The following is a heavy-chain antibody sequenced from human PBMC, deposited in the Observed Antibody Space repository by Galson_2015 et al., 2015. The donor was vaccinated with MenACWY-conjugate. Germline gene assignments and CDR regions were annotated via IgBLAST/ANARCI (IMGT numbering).Heavy chain of an antibody. CDR2: INSDGSST. CDR1: GLTFSSYW. Sequence: SLRLSCAASGLTFSSYWMHWVRHAPGKGLVWVSRINSDGSSTSYADSVKGRFTISRDNAKNTLYLQMNSLRAEDTAVYYCAARLLHSGGMDVWGQGTTVTVSS. V-gene: IGHV3-74*01. J-gene: IGHJ6*02. D-gene: IGHD3-10*01. CDR3: AARLLHSGGMDV.